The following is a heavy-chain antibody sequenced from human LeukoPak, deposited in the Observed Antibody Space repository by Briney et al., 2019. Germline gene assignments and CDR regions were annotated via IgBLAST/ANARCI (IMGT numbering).Heavy chain of an antibody. V-gene: IGHV3-7*04. D-gene: IGHD6-13*01. CDR2: IKEDGSVK. CDR3: ARPDEQQLVRDAFDI. J-gene: IGHJ3*02. CDR1: GFTFSSYW. Sequence: GGSLRLSCAASGFTFSSYWMGWVRQAPGKGLEWVANIKEDGSVKNYVDSVKGRFTISRDNAKNSLYLHMNSLRAEDTAVYYCARPDEQQLVRDAFDIWGQGTMVTVSS.